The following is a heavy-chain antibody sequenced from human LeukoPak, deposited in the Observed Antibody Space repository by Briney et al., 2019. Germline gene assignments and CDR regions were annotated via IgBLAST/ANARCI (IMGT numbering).Heavy chain of an antibody. CDR1: GYTFTGYY. V-gene: IGHV1-2*02. Sequence: GASLTVSCRASGYTFTGYYIHWVRQAPGQGLEWMGWINPNSGGTKFAQKFQGRVTMTRDTSISSTSMELSRLTSDDTAVYYCARGPVSSSGFFGYWGQGTLVTVSS. CDR3: ARGPVSSSGFFGY. J-gene: IGHJ4*02. CDR2: INPNSGGT. D-gene: IGHD6-19*01.